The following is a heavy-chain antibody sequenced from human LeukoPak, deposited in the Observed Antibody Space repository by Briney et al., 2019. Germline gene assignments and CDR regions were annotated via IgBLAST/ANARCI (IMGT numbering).Heavy chain of an antibody. CDR2: IIPIFGTA. CDR1: GDTFSSYA. Sequence: GASVKVSCKASGDTFSSYAISWVRQAPGQGLEWMGGIIPIFGTANYAQKFQGRVTITADESTSTAYMELSSLRSEDTAVYYCARDLRFDCSSTSCYTENYYYYYMDVWGKGTTVTVSS. D-gene: IGHD2-2*02. CDR3: ARDLRFDCSSTSCYTENYYYYYMDV. V-gene: IGHV1-69*13. J-gene: IGHJ6*03.